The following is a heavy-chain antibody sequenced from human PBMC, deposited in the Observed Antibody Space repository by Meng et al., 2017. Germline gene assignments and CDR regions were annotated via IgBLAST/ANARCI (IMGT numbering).Heavy chain of an antibody. Sequence: QVQRQESGPGLVKPSETLSLTCTVSGGSISSYYWSWIRQPAGKGLEWIGRIYTSGSTNYNPSLKSRAAISVDTSKNQFSLKLSSVTAADTAVYYCAGTERYYYDSSGYYQDYWGQGTLVTVSS. CDR2: IYTSGST. J-gene: IGHJ4*02. V-gene: IGHV4-4*07. D-gene: IGHD3-22*01. CDR1: GGSISSYY. CDR3: AGTERYYYDSSGYYQDY.